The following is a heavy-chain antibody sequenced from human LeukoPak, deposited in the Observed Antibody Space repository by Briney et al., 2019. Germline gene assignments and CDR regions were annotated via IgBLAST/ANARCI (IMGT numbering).Heavy chain of an antibody. CDR2: ISDSGGST. Sequence: GGSLRLSCAASGFTFSSYAMSWVRQAPGKGLEWVSAISDSGGSTYYADSVKGRFTISRDNSKNTLYLQMNSLRAEDTAVYYCAKDPFYDSSGYYFDYWGQGTLVTVSS. D-gene: IGHD3-22*01. CDR1: GFTFSSYA. J-gene: IGHJ4*02. CDR3: AKDPFYDSSGYYFDY. V-gene: IGHV3-23*01.